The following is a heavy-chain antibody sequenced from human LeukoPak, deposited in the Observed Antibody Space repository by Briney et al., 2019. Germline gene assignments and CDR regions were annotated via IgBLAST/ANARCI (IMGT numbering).Heavy chain of an antibody. V-gene: IGHV3-48*01. CDR3: TRGAYYYED. J-gene: IGHJ4*02. D-gene: IGHD3-22*01. CDR1: GFTFSSHS. Sequence: GGSLRLSCAASGFTFSSHSMNWVRQAPGKGLERVSYISSSSSTIYYADSVKGRFTISRDNAKNSLYLQMNSLRAEDTAVYYCTRGAYYYEDWGQGTLVTVSS. CDR2: ISSSSSTI.